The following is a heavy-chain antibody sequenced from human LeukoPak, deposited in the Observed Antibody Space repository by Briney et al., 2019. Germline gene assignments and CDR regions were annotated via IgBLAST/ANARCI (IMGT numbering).Heavy chain of an antibody. Sequence: SETLSLTCAVYGGSFSGYYWSWIRQPPGKGLEWIGEVNHSGSTNYNPSLKSRVTISVDTSKNQFSLKLSSVTAADTAVYYCARGGGYCSGGSCYRLYYYYYGMDVWGQGTTVTVSS. D-gene: IGHD2-15*01. CDR2: VNHSGST. CDR3: ARGGGYCSGGSCYRLYYYYYGMDV. J-gene: IGHJ6*02. V-gene: IGHV4-34*01. CDR1: GGSFSGYY.